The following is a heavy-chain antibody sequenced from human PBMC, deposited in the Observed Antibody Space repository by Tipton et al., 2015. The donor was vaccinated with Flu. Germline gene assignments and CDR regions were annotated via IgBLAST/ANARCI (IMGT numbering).Heavy chain of an antibody. D-gene: IGHD3/OR15-3a*01. V-gene: IGHV4-4*07. CDR2: IYTSGST. CDR1: GGYFSGYY. Sequence: TLSLTCAVYGGYFSGYYWSWIRQPPGKGLEWIGRIYTSGSTNYNPSLKSRVTMSVDTSKNQFSLKLSSVTAADTAVYYCARELGGGWTYYMDVWGKGTTVTVSS. CDR3: ARELGGGWTYYMDV. J-gene: IGHJ6*03.